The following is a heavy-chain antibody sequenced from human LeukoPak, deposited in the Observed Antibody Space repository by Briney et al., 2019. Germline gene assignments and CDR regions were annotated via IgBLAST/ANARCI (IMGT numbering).Heavy chain of an antibody. CDR1: GYTFTSYY. CDR2: INPSSGST. CDR3: ASGVYEGKGAFDI. V-gene: IGHV1-46*01. J-gene: IGHJ3*02. Sequence: ASVKVSCKASGYTFTSYYMHWVRQAPGQGLEWMGIINPSSGSTSYAQKFQGRVTMTRDMSTSTVYMDLSSLRSEDTAVYYCASGVYEGKGAFDIWGQGTMVTVSS. D-gene: IGHD3-3*01.